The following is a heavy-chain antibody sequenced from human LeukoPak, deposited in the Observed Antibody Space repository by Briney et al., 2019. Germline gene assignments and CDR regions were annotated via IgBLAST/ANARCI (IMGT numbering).Heavy chain of an antibody. CDR3: ARVEEGYGSGRRENYYYYYMDV. CDR1: GGSISSYY. CDR2: IYTSGST. V-gene: IGHV4-4*07. J-gene: IGHJ6*03. D-gene: IGHD3-10*01. Sequence: SETLSLTCTVSGGSISSYYWSWIRQPAGKGLEWIGRIYTSGSTTYNPSLKSRVTISVDTSKNQFSLKLSSVTAADTAVYYCARVEEGYGSGRRENYYYYYMDVWGKGTTVTISS.